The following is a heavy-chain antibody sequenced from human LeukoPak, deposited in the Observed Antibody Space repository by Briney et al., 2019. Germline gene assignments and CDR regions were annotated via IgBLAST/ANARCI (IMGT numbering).Heavy chain of an antibody. CDR2: IYYSGST. J-gene: IGHJ4*02. V-gene: IGHV4-39*01. Sequence: SEALSLTCTVSGGSISSSSYYWGWIRQPPGKGLEWIGSIYYSGSTYYNPSLKSRVTISVDTSKNQFSLKLSSVTAADTAVYYCARRHRGDSSSYYSPPAHFDYWGQGTLVTGSS. CDR3: ARRHRGDSSSYYSPPAHFDY. D-gene: IGHD3-22*01. CDR1: GGSISSSSYY.